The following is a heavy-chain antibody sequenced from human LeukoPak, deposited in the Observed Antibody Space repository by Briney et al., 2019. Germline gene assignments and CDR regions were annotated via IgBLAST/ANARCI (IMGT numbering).Heavy chain of an antibody. CDR1: GGTFSSYA. V-gene: IGHV1-69*13. J-gene: IGHJ3*02. D-gene: IGHD3-22*01. CDR2: IIPIFGTA. CDR3: ARGGGYYDSSGSNAFDI. Sequence: SVKVSCKASGGTFSSYAISWVRQAPGQGLEWMGGIIPIFGTANYAQKFQGRVTITADESTSTAYMELSSLRSEDTAVYYCARGGGYYDSSGSNAFDIWGQGTMVTVSS.